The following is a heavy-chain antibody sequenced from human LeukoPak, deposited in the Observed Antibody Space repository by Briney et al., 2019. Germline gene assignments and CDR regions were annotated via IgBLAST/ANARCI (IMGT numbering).Heavy chain of an antibody. CDR1: GYTFTGYY. V-gene: IGHV1-2*02. D-gene: IGHD5-12*01. CDR3: ARDRASGYDLRLFDY. Sequence: ASVKVSCKASGYTFTGYYMHWVRQAPGQGLEWMGWINPNSGGTNYAQKFQGRVTMTRDTSINTAYMELSRLRSDDTAVYYCARDRASGYDLRLFDYWGQGTLVTVSS. CDR2: INPNSGGT. J-gene: IGHJ4*02.